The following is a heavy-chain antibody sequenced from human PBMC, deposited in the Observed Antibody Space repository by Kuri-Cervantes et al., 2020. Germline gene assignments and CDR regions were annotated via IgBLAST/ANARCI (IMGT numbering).Heavy chain of an antibody. CDR1: GFTFSSYS. V-gene: IGHV3-48*01. CDR3: AKVVGDSSGSWFDY. J-gene: IGHJ4*02. CDR2: ISSSSSTI. D-gene: IGHD3-22*01. Sequence: GGSLRLSCAASGFTFSSYSMNWVRQAPGKGLEWVSYISSSSSTIYYADSVKGRFTISRDNSKNTLYLQMNSLRAEDTAVYYCAKVVGDSSGSWFDYWGQGTPVTVSS.